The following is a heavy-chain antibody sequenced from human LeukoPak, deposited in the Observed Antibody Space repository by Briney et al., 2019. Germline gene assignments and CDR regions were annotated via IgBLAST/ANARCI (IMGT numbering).Heavy chain of an antibody. CDR3: ARVYRSQDSSSWYRGDDWYLDL. Sequence: ASETLSLTCTVSGGSISSYYWSWIRQPPGKGLEWIGYIYYSGSTNYNPSLKSRVTISVDTSKNQFSLKLSSVTAADTAVYYCARVYRSQDSSSWYRGDDWYLDLWGRGTLVTVSS. V-gene: IGHV4-59*01. D-gene: IGHD6-13*01. J-gene: IGHJ2*01. CDR1: GGSISSYY. CDR2: IYYSGST.